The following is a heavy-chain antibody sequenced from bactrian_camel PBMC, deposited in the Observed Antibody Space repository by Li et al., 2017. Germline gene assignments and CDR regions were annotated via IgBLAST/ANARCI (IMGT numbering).Heavy chain of an antibody. CDR3: ALAKLARVVAGTKFSRCPRESEEYYG. D-gene: IGHD1*01. V-gene: IGHV3S1*01. J-gene: IGHJ4*01. CDR2: IYTGGGST. Sequence: QVQLVESGGGSVQAGGSLRLSCEVSGYTLTAYCLAWFRQAPEKEREGVAAIYTGGGSTLYADSVEGRFSISQGNAKNTYYLQIDSLKPEDSGMYYCALAKLARVVAGTKFSRCPRESEEYYGWGQGTQVTVS. CDR1: GYTLTAYC.